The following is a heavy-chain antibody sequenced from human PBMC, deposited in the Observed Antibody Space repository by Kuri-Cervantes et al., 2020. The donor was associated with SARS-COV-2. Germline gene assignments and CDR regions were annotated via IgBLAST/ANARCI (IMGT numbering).Heavy chain of an antibody. D-gene: IGHD3-22*01. CDR2: ISGSGGST. CDR3: AKTGYYDSSGYYY. V-gene: IGHV3-23*01. CDR1: GFTFSNYA. Sequence: GESLKISCAASGFTFSNYAMSWVRQAPGKGLEWVSAISGSGGSTYYADSVKGRFTISRDNSKNTLYLQMNSLRAEDTAVYYCAKTGYYDSSGYYYWGQGTLVTVSS. J-gene: IGHJ4*02.